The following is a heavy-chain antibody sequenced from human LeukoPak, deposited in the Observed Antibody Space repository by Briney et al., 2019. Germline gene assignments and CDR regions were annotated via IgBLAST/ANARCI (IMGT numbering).Heavy chain of an antibody. V-gene: IGHV3-48*03. J-gene: IGHJ4*02. CDR2: ISSSGSTI. Sequence: PGGSLRLSCAASGFTFSSYEMNWVRQAPGKGLEWVSYISSSGSTIYYADSVKGRFTISRDNAKNSLYLQMNSLRAEDTAVFYCARERYYYASRGIDYWGQGTLVTVSS. CDR1: GFTFSSYE. D-gene: IGHD3-10*01. CDR3: ARERYYYASRGIDY.